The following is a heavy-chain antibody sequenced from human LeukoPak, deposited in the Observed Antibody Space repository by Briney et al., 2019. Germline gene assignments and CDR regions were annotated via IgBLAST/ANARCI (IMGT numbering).Heavy chain of an antibody. CDR3: ARSPGHRLYYYDSSGYSDY. V-gene: IGHV4-4*07. D-gene: IGHD3-22*01. J-gene: IGHJ4*02. Sequence: SETLSLTCTVSGGSISSYYWSWIRQPAGKGLESIGHISTSGSTNYNPSLKSRVTMSVDTSKNQFSLKLSSVTAADTAVYYCARSPGHRLYYYDSSGYSDYWGQGTLVTVSS. CDR1: GGSISSYY. CDR2: ISTSGST.